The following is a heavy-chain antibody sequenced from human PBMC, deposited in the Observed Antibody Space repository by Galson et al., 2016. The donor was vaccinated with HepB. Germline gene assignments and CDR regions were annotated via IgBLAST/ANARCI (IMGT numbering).Heavy chain of an antibody. CDR1: GYTFTTSG. CDR2: ISTYSGNT. CDR3: AGDVKSRFDA. Sequence: SVKVSCKASGYTFTTSGISWVRQAPGQGLEWMGWISTYSGNTKYAQKFQGGLTLTTDPSTTTAYMELRSLRFDDTALYYCAGDVKSRFDAWGQGTLVTVSS. J-gene: IGHJ4*02. V-gene: IGHV1-18*01.